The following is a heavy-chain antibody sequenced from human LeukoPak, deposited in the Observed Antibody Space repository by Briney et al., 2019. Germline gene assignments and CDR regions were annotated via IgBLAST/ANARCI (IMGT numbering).Heavy chain of an antibody. CDR1: GGSISSYY. V-gene: IGHV4-59*01. D-gene: IGHD6-13*01. Sequence: PSETLSLTCTVSGGSISSYYWSWIRQPPGKGPEWIGYIYYSGSTNYNPPLKSRVTISVDTSKNQFSLKLSSVTAADTAVYYCARAAAGTVDYWGQGTLVTVSS. CDR2: IYYSGST. CDR3: ARAAAGTVDY. J-gene: IGHJ4*02.